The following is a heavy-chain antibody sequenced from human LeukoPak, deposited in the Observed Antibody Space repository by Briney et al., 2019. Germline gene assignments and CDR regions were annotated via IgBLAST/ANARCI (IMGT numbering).Heavy chain of an antibody. V-gene: IGHV4-61*02. CDR1: GGSISSGSYY. CDR3: ARGVVYYYYYMDV. Sequence: SETLSLTCTVSGGSISSGSYYWSWIRQPAGKGLEWIGRIYTSGSTNYNPSLKSRVTISVDTSKNQFSLKLSSVTAADTAVYYCARGVVYYYYYMDVWGKGTTVTISS. D-gene: IGHD2-15*01. CDR2: IYTSGST. J-gene: IGHJ6*03.